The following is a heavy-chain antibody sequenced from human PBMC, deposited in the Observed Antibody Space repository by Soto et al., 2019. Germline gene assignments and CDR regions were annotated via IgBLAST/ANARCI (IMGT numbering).Heavy chain of an antibody. Sequence: GGSLRLSCAASGFTFSTYWMSWVRQAPGKGLEWVGNIKQDGSGEHYVDSVKGRFTISRDNTKNSMYLQMISLRAEDTAIYYCARGMKTAVFYGMDVWGQGTTVTVSS. V-gene: IGHV3-7*01. CDR3: ARGMKTAVFYGMDV. D-gene: IGHD2-2*01. J-gene: IGHJ6*02. CDR1: GFTFSTYW. CDR2: IKQDGSGE.